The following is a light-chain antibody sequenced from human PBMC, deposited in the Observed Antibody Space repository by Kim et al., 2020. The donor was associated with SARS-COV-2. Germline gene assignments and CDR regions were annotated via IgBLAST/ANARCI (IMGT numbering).Light chain of an antibody. Sequence: QSIPISCTGTRSDVGSYNLVSWYQQHPGKAPNLMVYEGSKRPSGVSNRFSGSKSGNTAYLTISGLQAEDEADYYCCSYAGSSTNVVFGGGTQLTVL. J-gene: IGLJ2*01. CDR1: RSDVGSYNL. CDR2: EGS. V-gene: IGLV2-23*01. CDR3: CSYAGSSTNVV.